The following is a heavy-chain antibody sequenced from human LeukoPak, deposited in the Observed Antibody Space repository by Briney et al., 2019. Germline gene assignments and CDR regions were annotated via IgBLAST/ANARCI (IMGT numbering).Heavy chain of an antibody. V-gene: IGHV3-15*01. CDR2: IKPAKTHGATA. J-gene: IGHJ4*02. CDR3: AREGSLYGYHSFDS. D-gene: IGHD5-18*01. Sequence: GGSLRLSCAASGFTFSSYSMNWVRQAPGKGLEWVGRIKPAKTHGATADYGAPVKGKFTIARDDSTDRLFLQMNSLETEDTAVYFCAREGSLYGYHSFDSWGQGTLVTVST. CDR1: GFTFSSYS.